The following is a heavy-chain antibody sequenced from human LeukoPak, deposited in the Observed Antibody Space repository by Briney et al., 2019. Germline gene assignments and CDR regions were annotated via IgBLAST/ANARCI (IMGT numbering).Heavy chain of an antibody. CDR1: GFTFSSYG. CDR3: AKHLHSSTSLIPDY. J-gene: IGHJ4*02. V-gene: IGHV3-30*18. D-gene: IGHD2-2*01. CDR2: ISYDGSNK. Sequence: GGSLRLSCAASGFTFSSYGMHWVRQAPGKGLEWVAVISYDGSNKYYADSVKGRFTISRGNSKNTLYLQMNSLRAEDTAVYYCAKHLHSSTSLIPDYWGQGTLVTVSS.